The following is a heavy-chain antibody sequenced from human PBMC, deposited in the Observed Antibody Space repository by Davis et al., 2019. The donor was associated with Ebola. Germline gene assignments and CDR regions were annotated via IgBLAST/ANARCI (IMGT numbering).Heavy chain of an antibody. CDR1: GFTFSSYG. Sequence: GESLKISCAASGFTFSSYGMHWVRQAPGKGLEWVAVIWYDGSNKYYADSVKGRFTISRDDTRNSLYLQMDRLRAEDTALYYCVRGDFYDSSGPDHTFIDAFDIWGQGTMVTVSS. J-gene: IGHJ3*02. D-gene: IGHD3-22*01. V-gene: IGHV3-33*01. CDR2: IWYDGSNK. CDR3: VRGDFYDSSGPDHTFIDAFDI.